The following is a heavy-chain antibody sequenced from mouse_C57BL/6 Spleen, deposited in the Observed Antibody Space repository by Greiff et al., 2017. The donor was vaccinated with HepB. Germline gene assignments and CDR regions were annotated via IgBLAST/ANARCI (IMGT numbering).Heavy chain of an antibody. J-gene: IGHJ4*01. CDR2: ISDGGSYT. CDR1: GFTFSSYA. CDR3: AIAPYVYYAMDY. V-gene: IGHV5-4*01. D-gene: IGHD6-5*01. Sequence: EVQVVESGGGLVKPGGSLKLSCAASGFTFSSYAMSWVRQTPEKRLEWVATISDGGSYTNYPDNVKGRFTISRDNAKNNLYLQMSHLKSEDTAMYYGAIAPYVYYAMDYWGQGTSVPVSS.